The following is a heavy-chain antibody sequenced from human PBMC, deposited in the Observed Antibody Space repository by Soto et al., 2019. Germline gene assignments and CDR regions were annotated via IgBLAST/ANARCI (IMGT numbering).Heavy chain of an antibody. D-gene: IGHD2-2*01. J-gene: IGHJ6*02. V-gene: IGHV1-69*13. CDR3: ARTPVRSVVPAASPYYYYGMDV. Sequence: GASVKVSCKASGGTFSSYAISWVRQAPGQGLEWMGGIIPIFGTANYAQKFQGRVTITADESTSTAYMELSSLRSEDTAVYYCARTPVRSVVPAASPYYYYGMDVWGQGTTVTVSS. CDR1: GGTFSSYA. CDR2: IIPIFGTA.